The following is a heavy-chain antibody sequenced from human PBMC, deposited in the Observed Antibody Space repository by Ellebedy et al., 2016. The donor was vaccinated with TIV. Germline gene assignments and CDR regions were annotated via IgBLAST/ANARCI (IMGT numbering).Heavy chain of an antibody. V-gene: IGHV3-21*06. CDR1: GFTFTTYS. CDR3: ARTGYSSDWYASN. J-gene: IGHJ4*02. CDR2: ISSSSSYI. D-gene: IGHD6-19*01. Sequence: PGGSLRLSCAASGFTFTTYSMNWVRQAPGKGLEWVSSISSSSSYIYYADSVKGRFTISRDNAKNSLYLQMDSLRAEDTAVYYCARTGYSSDWYASNWGQGTLVTVSS.